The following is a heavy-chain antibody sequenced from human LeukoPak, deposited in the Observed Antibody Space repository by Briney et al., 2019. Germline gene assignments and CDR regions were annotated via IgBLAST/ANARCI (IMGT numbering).Heavy chain of an antibody. CDR3: ARDRPYYDILTGYYHRLLFDY. D-gene: IGHD3-9*01. Sequence: GGSLRLSCAASGFTFSSYEMNWVRQAPGKGLEWVSYISSSGSTIYYADSVKGRFTISRDNAKDSLYLQMNSLRAVDTAVYYCARDRPYYDILTGYYHRLLFDYWGQGTLVTVSS. CDR1: GFTFSSYE. CDR2: ISSSGSTI. J-gene: IGHJ4*02. V-gene: IGHV3-48*03.